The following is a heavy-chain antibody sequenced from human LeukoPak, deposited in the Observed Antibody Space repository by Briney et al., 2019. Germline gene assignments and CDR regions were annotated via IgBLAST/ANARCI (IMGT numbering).Heavy chain of an antibody. V-gene: IGHV3-7*01. CDR1: GFTFSTYW. CDR2: IKTDGSQT. J-gene: IGHJ4*02. Sequence: GGSLRLSCAASGFTFSTYWMTWVRQAPRKGLEWVANIKTDGSQTYYLDSVKGRFTISRDNAKNFLSLQLGSLRADDTGVYYCARASMGGRDYHLDSWGQGTLVTVSS. CDR3: ARASMGGRDYHLDS. D-gene: IGHD4/OR15-4a*01.